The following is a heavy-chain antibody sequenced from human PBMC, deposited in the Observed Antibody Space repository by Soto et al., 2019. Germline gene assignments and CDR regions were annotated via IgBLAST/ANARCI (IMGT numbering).Heavy chain of an antibody. CDR1: GDSVSSNSAA. V-gene: IGHV6-1*01. CDR3: ARDHCSGGSCYHTPVMNWFDP. J-gene: IGHJ5*02. Sequence: SQTLSLTCAISGDSVSSNSAAWNWIRQSPSRGLEWLGRTYYRSKWYNDYAVSVKSRITINPDTSKNQFSLQLNSVTPEDTAVYYCARDHCSGGSCYHTPVMNWFDPWGQRTLVTVSS. D-gene: IGHD2-15*01. CDR2: TYYRSKWYN.